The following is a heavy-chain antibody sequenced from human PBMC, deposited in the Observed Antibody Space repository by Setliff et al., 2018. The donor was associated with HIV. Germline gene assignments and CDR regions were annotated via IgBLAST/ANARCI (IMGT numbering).Heavy chain of an antibody. CDR2: ISWSGSGI. CDR1: GFKFDDYG. D-gene: IGHD3-22*01. CDR3: ARSFPYYYESSGLYAMDF. V-gene: IGHV3-20*04. J-gene: IGHJ6*02. Sequence: GGSLRLSCAASGFKFDDYGMSWVRQGPGKGLEWVAGISWSGSGIGYGDSVKGRFTISRDDDRNFLFLQMNSLRAEDTALYFCARSFPYYYESSGLYAMDFWGQGTTVTVSS.